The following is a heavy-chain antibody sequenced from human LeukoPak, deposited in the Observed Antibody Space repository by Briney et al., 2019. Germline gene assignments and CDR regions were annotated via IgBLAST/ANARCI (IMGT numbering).Heavy chain of an antibody. J-gene: IGHJ6*02. CDR3: ARVRVTAMSYYYYGMDV. CDR2: INYSGST. D-gene: IGHD2-21*02. CDR1: GGSISNYY. Sequence: PSETLSLTCTVSGGSISNYYWNWIRQPPGRGLEWIGYINYSGSTNYNPSLKSRVTISVDTSKNQFSLKLSSVTAADTAVYYCARVRVTAMSYYYYGMDVWGQGTTVTVSS. V-gene: IGHV4-59*01.